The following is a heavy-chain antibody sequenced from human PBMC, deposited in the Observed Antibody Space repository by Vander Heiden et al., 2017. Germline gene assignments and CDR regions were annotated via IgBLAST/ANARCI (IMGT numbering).Heavy chain of an antibody. J-gene: IGHJ5*02. V-gene: IGHV3-23*01. Sequence: VQLLESGGGLVQPGGSLRLSCPASGLPFSRSSMSWGRQAPGKGLEWVSASSGSGGSTYYADSVKGRFTISRDNSKNTLYLQMNSLRAEDTAVYYCAKGTTVVIGWFDPWGQGTLVTVSS. CDR1: GLPFSRSS. D-gene: IGHD4-17*01. CDR3: AKGTTVVIGWFDP. CDR2: SSGSGGST.